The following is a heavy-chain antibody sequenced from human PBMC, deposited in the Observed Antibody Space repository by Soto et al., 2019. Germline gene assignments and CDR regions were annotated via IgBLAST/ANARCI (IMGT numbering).Heavy chain of an antibody. Sequence: SGPTLVNPTQTLTLTCTFSGFSLSTSGMCVSWVRQPPGKALEWLARIDWDDDKYYSTSLKTRLTISKDTSKNQVVLTMTNMDPVDTATYYCVRLVVSLDYYVMDVCGKGTTVPVSS. D-gene: IGHD6-6*01. CDR1: GFSLSTSGMC. V-gene: IGHV2-70*11. J-gene: IGHJ6*04. CDR2: IDWDDDK. CDR3: VRLVVSLDYYVMDV.